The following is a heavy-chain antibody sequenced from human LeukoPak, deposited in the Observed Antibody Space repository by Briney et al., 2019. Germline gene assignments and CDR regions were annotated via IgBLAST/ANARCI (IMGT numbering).Heavy chain of an antibody. Sequence: PGGSLRLSCAASGFTFSDYYMSWIRQAPGKGLEWVSYISSSGSTKYYADSVRGRFTISRDNSKSTLSLQMNSLRAEDTAIYYCATYRQVLLPFESWGQGTLVTVSS. CDR1: GFTFSDYY. J-gene: IGHJ4*02. CDR2: ISSSGSTK. V-gene: IGHV3-11*01. D-gene: IGHD2-8*02. CDR3: ATYRQVLLPFES.